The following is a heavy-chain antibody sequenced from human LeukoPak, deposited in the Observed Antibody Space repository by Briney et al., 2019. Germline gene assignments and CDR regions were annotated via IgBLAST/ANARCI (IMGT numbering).Heavy chain of an antibody. CDR3: ATSSGAPGNM. J-gene: IGHJ4*02. Sequence: GGSLRLSCAVSGGYWMSWVRQAPGKGLEWVANINQDGSVIYYVDSVKGLFTISRDNAKNSLYLQMNSLRAEDTGVYYCATSSGAPGNMWGQGTLVTVSS. V-gene: IGHV3-7*01. CDR2: INQDGSVI. D-gene: IGHD2-8*02. CDR1: GGYW.